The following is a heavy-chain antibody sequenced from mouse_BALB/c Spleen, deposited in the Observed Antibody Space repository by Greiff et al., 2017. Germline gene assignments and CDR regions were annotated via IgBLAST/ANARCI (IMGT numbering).Heavy chain of an antibody. V-gene: IGHV1-14*01. J-gene: IGHJ3*01. Sequence: EVQLQESGPELVKPGASVKMSCKASGYTFTSYVMHWVKQKPGQGLEWIGYINPYNDGTKYNEKFKGKATLPSDKSSSTAYMELSSLTSEDSAVYYCARRAITTGFAYWGQGTLVTVSA. CDR1: GYTFTSYV. CDR3: ARRAITTGFAY. CDR2: INPYNDGT. D-gene: IGHD1-2*01.